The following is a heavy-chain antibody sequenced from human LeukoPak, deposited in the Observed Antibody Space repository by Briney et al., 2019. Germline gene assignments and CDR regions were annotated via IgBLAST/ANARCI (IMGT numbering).Heavy chain of an antibody. D-gene: IGHD6-13*01. Sequence: SQTLSLTCTVSGGSISSGSYYWSWIRQPAGKGLEWIGYIYYSGSTNYNPSLKSRVTISVDTSKNQFSLKLSSVTAADTAVYYCARRGIAAAGSFDYWGQGTLVTVSS. CDR1: GGSISSGSYY. J-gene: IGHJ4*02. V-gene: IGHV4-61*09. CDR2: IYYSGST. CDR3: ARRGIAAAGSFDY.